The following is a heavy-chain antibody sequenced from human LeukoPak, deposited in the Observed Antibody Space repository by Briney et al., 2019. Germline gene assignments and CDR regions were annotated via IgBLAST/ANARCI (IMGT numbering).Heavy chain of an antibody. Sequence: PGGSLRLSCAASGFTFSRNAMTWVRQAPGKGLEWVSSITGSGTTTYYADSVKGRFTISRDNSNNTLPLQMNSLRAEDTAVYYCANIATVTPGHWGQGTLVIVSS. CDR3: ANIATVTPGH. V-gene: IGHV3-23*01. D-gene: IGHD4-17*01. J-gene: IGHJ4*02. CDR1: GFTFSRNA. CDR2: ITGSGTTT.